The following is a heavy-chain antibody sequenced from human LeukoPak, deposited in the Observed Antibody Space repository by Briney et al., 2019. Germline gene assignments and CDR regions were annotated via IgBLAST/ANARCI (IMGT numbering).Heavy chain of an antibody. D-gene: IGHD1-26*01. CDR3: ARGHAHLRSGRATDY. V-gene: IGHV4-34*01. CDR2: INHSGST. CDR1: GGSFSGYY. Sequence: SETLSLTCAVYGGSFSGYYWSWIRQPPGKGLEWIGEINHSGSTNYNPSLKSRVTISVDTSKNQFSLKLSSVTAADTAVYYCARGHAHLRSGRATDYRGQGTLVTVSS. J-gene: IGHJ4*02.